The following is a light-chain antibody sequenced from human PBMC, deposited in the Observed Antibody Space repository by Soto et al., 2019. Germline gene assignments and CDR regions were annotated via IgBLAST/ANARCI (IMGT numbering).Light chain of an antibody. CDR3: QQYNSYSRT. CDR2: KAS. CDR1: QSISTW. Sequence: DIQMTQSPSTLSASVGDRVTITCRANQSISTWLAWYQQEPGKAPKLLIYKASHLDSGVPSRFSGSGSGTEFTLTISSLQPDDFATYYCQQYNSYSRTFGQGTKVAIK. J-gene: IGKJ1*01. V-gene: IGKV1-5*03.